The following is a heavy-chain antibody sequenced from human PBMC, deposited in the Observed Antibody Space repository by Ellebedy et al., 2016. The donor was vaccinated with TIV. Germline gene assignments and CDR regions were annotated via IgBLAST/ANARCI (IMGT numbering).Heavy chain of an antibody. CDR2: ISYDGSDK. Sequence: GGSLRLXXAASGFTFSNYGMHWVRQAPGKGLEWVAVISYDGSDKYYADSVKGRFTISRDNSKNTPYLQMNSLRTEDTTVYYCAKAAAPIAARPGWFDPWGQGTLVTVSS. V-gene: IGHV3-30*18. CDR3: AKAAAPIAARPGWFDP. D-gene: IGHD6-6*01. CDR1: GFTFSNYG. J-gene: IGHJ5*02.